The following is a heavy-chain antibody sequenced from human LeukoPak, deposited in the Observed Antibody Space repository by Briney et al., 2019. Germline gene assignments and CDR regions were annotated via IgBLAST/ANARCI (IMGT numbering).Heavy chain of an antibody. CDR2: INHSGST. J-gene: IGHJ6*02. V-gene: IGHV4-34*01. D-gene: IGHD4-17*01. Sequence: SETLSLTCAVYGGSFSGYYWNWIRQPPGKGLEWIGEINHSGSTNYNPSLKSRVTISVDTSKNQFSLKLTPVTAADTAVYFCAGEKTTVTTFRYYYSGMDVWGQGTTVTVSS. CDR3: AGEKTTVTTFRYYYSGMDV. CDR1: GGSFSGYY.